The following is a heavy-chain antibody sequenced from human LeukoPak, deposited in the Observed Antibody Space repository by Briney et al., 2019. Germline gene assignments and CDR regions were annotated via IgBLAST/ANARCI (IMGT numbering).Heavy chain of an antibody. CDR1: GFTFSSYA. CDR3: ATYTGKVRGVTIYYYYYMDV. J-gene: IGHJ6*03. D-gene: IGHD3-10*01. V-gene: IGHV3-48*01. Sequence: GGSLRLSCAASGFTFSSYAMSWVRQAPGKGLEWVSYISSSSSTIYYADSVKGRFTISRDNAKNSLYLQMNSLRAEDTAVYYCATYTGKVRGVTIYYYYYMDVWGKGTTVTISS. CDR2: ISSSSSTI.